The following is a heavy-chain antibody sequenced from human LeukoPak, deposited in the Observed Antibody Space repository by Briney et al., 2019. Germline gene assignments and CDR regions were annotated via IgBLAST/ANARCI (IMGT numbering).Heavy chain of an antibody. D-gene: IGHD3-10*01. J-gene: IGHJ4*02. V-gene: IGHV3-23*01. CDR3: AKKGRDYRTFDY. CDR2: ISGSGGST. Sequence: GGSLRLSCAASGFTFSSYAMSWVRQAPGKGLEWVSAISGSGGSTYYADSVKGRFTISRDNSKNTLYLRMNSLRAEDTAVYYCAKKGRDYRTFDYWGQGTLVTVSS. CDR1: GFTFSSYA.